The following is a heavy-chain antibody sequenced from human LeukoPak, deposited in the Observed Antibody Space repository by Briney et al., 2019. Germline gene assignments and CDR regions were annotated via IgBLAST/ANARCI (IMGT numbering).Heavy chain of an antibody. D-gene: IGHD3-3*01. CDR1: GYTFTTYS. CDR3: ATATQPRGYLLH. CDR2: ISVNNGGT. V-gene: IGHV1-18*01. J-gene: IGHJ1*01. Sequence: ASVKVSCKSSGYTFTTYSLAWVRQAPGQSLEWMGWISVNNGGTNYAQSFQDRVTLTRDTSTNTAYLELRSLRSDDTAIIYCATATQPRGYLLHWDQGTLVTVSS.